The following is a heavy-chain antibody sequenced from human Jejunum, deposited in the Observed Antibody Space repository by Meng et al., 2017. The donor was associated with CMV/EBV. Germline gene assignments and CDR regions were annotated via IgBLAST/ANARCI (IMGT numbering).Heavy chain of an antibody. Sequence: YAISWVRQAPGQGLEWMGGIIPIFGIANYAQKFQGRVTITADKSTSTAYMELSSLRSEDSAVYYCAREGFCSTTSCFRPYGMDVWGQGTTVTVSS. J-gene: IGHJ6*02. CDR3: AREGFCSTTSCFRPYGMDV. D-gene: IGHD2-2*01. CDR1: YA. V-gene: IGHV1-69*17. CDR2: IIPIFGIA.